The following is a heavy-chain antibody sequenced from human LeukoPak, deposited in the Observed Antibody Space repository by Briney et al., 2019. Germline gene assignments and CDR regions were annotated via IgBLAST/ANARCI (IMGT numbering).Heavy chain of an antibody. CDR3: ARRVPGGNQAFDI. J-gene: IGHJ3*02. CDR2: ISYDGSNK. V-gene: IGHV3-30-3*01. Sequence: GGSLRLSSAASGFTFSSYAMHWVRQAPGKGLEWVAVISYDGSNKYYADSVKGRFTISRDNSKNTLYLQMNSLRAEDTAVYYCARRVPGGNQAFDIWGQGTMVTVSS. CDR1: GFTFSSYA. D-gene: IGHD1-14*01.